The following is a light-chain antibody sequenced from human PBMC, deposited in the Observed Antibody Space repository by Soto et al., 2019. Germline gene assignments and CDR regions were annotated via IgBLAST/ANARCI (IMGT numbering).Light chain of an antibody. CDR1: SSNIGSNY. CDR3: AAWDDSLSAI. Sequence: QAVVTQPPSASGTPGQRVTISCSGSSSNIGSNYVYWYQQLPGTAPKLLIYRNNQRPSGVPDRFSGSKSGTSASLAISGLRSEDEADYYCAAWDDSLSAIFGGGTKL. J-gene: IGLJ2*01. CDR2: RNN. V-gene: IGLV1-47*01.